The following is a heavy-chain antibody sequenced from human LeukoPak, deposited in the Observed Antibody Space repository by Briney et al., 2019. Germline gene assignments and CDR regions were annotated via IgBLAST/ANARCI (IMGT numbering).Heavy chain of an antibody. Sequence: GGSLRLSCAASGFTDSSTYMSWVRQAPGKGLEWVSVIYTGGRTYYADSVKGRFTISRDNSKNTLYLQMNSLRADDTAVYYCARDPGYYDSSGDYWGQGTLVTVSS. D-gene: IGHD3-22*01. J-gene: IGHJ4*02. V-gene: IGHV3-53*01. CDR1: GFTDSSTY. CDR2: IYTGGRT. CDR3: ARDPGYYDSSGDY.